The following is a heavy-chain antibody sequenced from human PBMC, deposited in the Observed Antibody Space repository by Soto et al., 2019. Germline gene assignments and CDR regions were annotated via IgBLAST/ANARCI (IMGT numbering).Heavy chain of an antibody. V-gene: IGHV3-23*01. Sequence: EVQLLESGGGLVQAGGSLRLSCAVSGFTITSYAMSWIRQAPGKGLEWVAGFRNADAATHYVDSVKGRFAISRDDSRNTLYLDMNSLTAEDTAVYYCAKVQTDGFSLFDYWGRGTLVTVSS. J-gene: IGHJ4*02. CDR1: GFTITSYA. D-gene: IGHD2-8*01. CDR3: AKVQTDGFSLFDY. CDR2: FRNADAAT.